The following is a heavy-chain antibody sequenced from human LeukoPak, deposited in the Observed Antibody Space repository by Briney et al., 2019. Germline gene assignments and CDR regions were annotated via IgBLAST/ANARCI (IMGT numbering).Heavy chain of an antibody. D-gene: IGHD3-22*01. J-gene: IGHJ3*02. CDR2: INHSGST. Sequence: SETLSLTCAVYGGSFSGYYWSWIRQPPGKGLEWIGEINHSGSTNYNPSLKSRVTISVDTSKNQFSLKLSSVTAADTAVYYCARAGHYYDSSGYLGAFDIWGQGTMVTVSS. V-gene: IGHV4-34*01. CDR1: GGSFSGYY. CDR3: ARAGHYYDSSGYLGAFDI.